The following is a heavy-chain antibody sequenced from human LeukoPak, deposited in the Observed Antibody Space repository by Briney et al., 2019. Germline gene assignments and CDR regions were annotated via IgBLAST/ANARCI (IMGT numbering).Heavy chain of an antibody. J-gene: IGHJ4*02. CDR1: GFTFSSYG. CDR3: VCYDFWSGYNFDY. D-gene: IGHD3-3*01. Sequence: GGSLRLSCAASGFTFSSYGMHWVRQAPGKGLEWVGRIKSKTDGGTTDYAAPVKGRFTISRDDSKNTLYLQTNSLKTEDTAVYYCVCYDFWSGYNFDYWGQGTLVTVSS. CDR2: IKSKTDGGTT. V-gene: IGHV3-15*07.